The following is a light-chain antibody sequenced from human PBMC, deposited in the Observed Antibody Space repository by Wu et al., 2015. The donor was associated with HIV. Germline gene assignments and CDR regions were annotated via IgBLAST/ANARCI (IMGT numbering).Light chain of an antibody. J-gene: IGKJ5*01. Sequence: IQLTQSPSSLSASIGDRVNITCRASQDIFTYLAWYQQTPGKAPRVLIYDASTLQSGVSSRFRGSGSGADFTLTISGLQREDFAAYFCQQLNSYPLTFGQGSRLEI. V-gene: IGKV1-13*02. CDR1: QDIFTY. CDR2: DAS. CDR3: QQLNSYPLT.